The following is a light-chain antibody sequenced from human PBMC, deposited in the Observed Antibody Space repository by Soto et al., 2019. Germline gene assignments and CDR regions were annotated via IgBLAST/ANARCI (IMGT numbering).Light chain of an antibody. Sequence: DVVMTQSPLSLPVTLGQPASISCRSSQSLVYSDGDTYLSWFQQRPGQSPRRLIYKVSNRDTGVPVRFSGSGSGTDFTLKISRVEAEDVGVYYCMQGIYWPFTFGPGTKVDIK. J-gene: IGKJ3*01. CDR2: KVS. V-gene: IGKV2-30*01. CDR1: QSLVYSDGDTY. CDR3: MQGIYWPFT.